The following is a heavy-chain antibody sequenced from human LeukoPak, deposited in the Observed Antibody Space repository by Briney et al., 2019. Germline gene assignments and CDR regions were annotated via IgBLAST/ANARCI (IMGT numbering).Heavy chain of an antibody. CDR2: IYYGGST. V-gene: IGHV4-59*01. Sequence: SETLSLTCTVSGGSISSYYWCWIRPPPGKGLEWIGYIYYGGSTNYNPSLKSRVTISVDTSKNQFSLKLSSVTAADTAVYYCARVAILSPRSMLPYFDYWGQGTLVTVSS. D-gene: IGHD3-3*02. CDR1: GGSISSYY. CDR3: ARVAILSPRSMLPYFDY. J-gene: IGHJ4*02.